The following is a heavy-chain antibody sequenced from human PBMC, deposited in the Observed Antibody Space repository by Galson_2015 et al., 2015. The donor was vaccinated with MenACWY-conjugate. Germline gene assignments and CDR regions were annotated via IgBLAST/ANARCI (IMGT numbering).Heavy chain of an antibody. Sequence: PALVKPTQTLTLTCTVSGFSLSNGGMGVSWIRQPPGRALEWLAHIYSPDEKSYNTSLKTRLTISTDTSRNQVVLTMTHVDPVDTATYFCARIYGGWLRHDYLGQGTLVTVSS. J-gene: IGHJ4*02. CDR3: ARIYGGWLRHDY. V-gene: IGHV2-26*01. D-gene: IGHD5-12*01. CDR2: IYSPDEK. CDR1: GFSLSNGGMG.